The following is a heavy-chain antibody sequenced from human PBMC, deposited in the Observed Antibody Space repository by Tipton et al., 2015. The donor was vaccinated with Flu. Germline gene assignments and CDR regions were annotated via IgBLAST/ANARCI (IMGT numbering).Heavy chain of an antibody. D-gene: IGHD3-9*01. Sequence: PGLVKPSQTLSLTCAISGDSVSSNSAAWNWIRQSPSRGLEWLGRTYYRSKWYNDYAVSVKGRITINPDTSRNQFSLQLNSVTPEDTAVYYCARDLAYYDILTGYQGYYYSGVDVWGQGTTVTVSS. J-gene: IGHJ6*02. CDR3: ARDLAYYDILTGYQGYYYSGVDV. CDR1: GDSVSSNSAA. V-gene: IGHV6-1*01. CDR2: TYYRSKWYN.